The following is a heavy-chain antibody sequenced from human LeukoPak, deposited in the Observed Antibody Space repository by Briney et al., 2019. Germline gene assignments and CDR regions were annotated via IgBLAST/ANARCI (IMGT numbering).Heavy chain of an antibody. CDR2: IHHSGST. Sequence: SETLSFTCAVYGGSFSGYYWSWIRQPPGKGLECIGEIHHSGSTNYNPSLKSRVTISVDTSKNQFSLKLSSVTAADTAVYYCARFPLVLTAFITLEVDYWGQGTLVTVSS. J-gene: IGHJ4*02. V-gene: IGHV4-34*01. CDR3: ARFPLVLTAFITLEVDY. CDR1: GGSFSGYY. D-gene: IGHD2-21*02.